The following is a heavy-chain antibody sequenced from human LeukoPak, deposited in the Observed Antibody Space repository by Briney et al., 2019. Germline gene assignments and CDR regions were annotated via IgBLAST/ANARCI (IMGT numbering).Heavy chain of an antibody. Sequence: GGSLRLSCAASGFTFSSYAMTWVRQAPGKGLEWVLSISVNGGTTYYADSVKGRFTISRDSSKNTLYLQMNSLRAEDTAVYYCVKGGGNVRRYFEYWGQGTLVTVSS. CDR2: ISVNGGTT. D-gene: IGHD4-23*01. CDR3: VKGGGNVRRYFEY. V-gene: IGHV3-23*01. J-gene: IGHJ4*02. CDR1: GFTFSSYA.